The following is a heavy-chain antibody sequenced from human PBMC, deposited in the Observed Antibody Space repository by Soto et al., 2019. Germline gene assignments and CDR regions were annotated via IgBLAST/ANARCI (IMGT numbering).Heavy chain of an antibody. CDR3: TRDVDYCDSSAYWAY. CDR1: GFTFSSYS. J-gene: IGHJ4*02. Sequence: EVQLLESGGGLVKPGGSLRLSCAASGFTFSSYSMNWVRQAPGKGLEWVSSITGSSSYIYYADSVKGRFTISRDNAKNSLYLQMNSLRAADTAVYYCTRDVDYCDSSAYWAYWCQGTLVTVSS. CDR2: ITGSSSYI. V-gene: IGHV3-21*02. D-gene: IGHD3-22*01.